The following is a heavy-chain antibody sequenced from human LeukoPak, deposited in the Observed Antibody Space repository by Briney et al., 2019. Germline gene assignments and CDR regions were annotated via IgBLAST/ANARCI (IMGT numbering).Heavy chain of an antibody. J-gene: IGHJ4*02. D-gene: IGHD3-22*01. Sequence: SQTLSLTCTVSGGSISSGGYYWSWIRQHPGKGLEWIGYIYYSGSTYYNPSLKSRVTISVDTSKNQFSLKLSSVTAADMAVYYCARGVYDSSGYYDYWGQGTLVTVSS. CDR1: GGSISSGGYY. CDR3: ARGVYDSSGYYDY. V-gene: IGHV4-31*03. CDR2: IYYSGST.